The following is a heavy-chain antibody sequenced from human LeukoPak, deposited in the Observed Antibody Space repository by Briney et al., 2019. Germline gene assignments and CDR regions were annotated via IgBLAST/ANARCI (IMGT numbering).Heavy chain of an antibody. CDR1: GFTFSSYA. D-gene: IGHD6-13*01. CDR2: ISYDGNNK. J-gene: IGHJ4*02. CDR3: ARGRYSSSWYNSYYFDY. V-gene: IGHV3-30-3*01. Sequence: GGSLRLSCAASGFTFSSYAMHWVRQAPGKGLEWVAVISYDGNNKYYADSVKGRFTISRDNSKNTLYLQMNSLRAEDTAVYYCARGRYSSSWYNSYYFDYWGQGTLVTVSS.